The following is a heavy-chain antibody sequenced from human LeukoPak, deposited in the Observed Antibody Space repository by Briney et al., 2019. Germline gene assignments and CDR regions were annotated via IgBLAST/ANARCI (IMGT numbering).Heavy chain of an antibody. CDR1: GGSISSGGYY. V-gene: IGHV4-31*03. CDR3: ARDIAAAASYAFDI. J-gene: IGHJ3*02. D-gene: IGHD6-13*01. Sequence: SETLSLTCTVSGGSISSGGYYWSWIRQHPGKGLEWIGYIYYSGSTYYHPSLKSRVNISVDTSKNQFSLKLSSVTAADTAVSYCARDIAAAASYAFDIWGQGTMVTVSS. CDR2: IYYSGST.